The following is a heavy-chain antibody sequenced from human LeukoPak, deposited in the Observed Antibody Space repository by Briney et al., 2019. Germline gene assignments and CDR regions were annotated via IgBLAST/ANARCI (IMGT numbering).Heavy chain of an antibody. CDR1: GYTFTSYG. D-gene: IGHD3-10*01. CDR3: ARSKYYYGSGSMGYAFDI. J-gene: IGHJ3*02. V-gene: IGHV1-18*01. Sequence: ASVKVSCKASGYTFTSYGISWVRQAPGQGLEWMGWISAYNGNTNYAQKLQGRVTMTTDTSTSTAYMELRSLRSDDTAVYYCARSKYYYGSGSMGYAFDIWGQGTMVTVSS. CDR2: ISAYNGNT.